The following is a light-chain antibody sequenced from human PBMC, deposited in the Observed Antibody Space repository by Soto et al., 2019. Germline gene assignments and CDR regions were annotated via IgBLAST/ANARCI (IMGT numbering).Light chain of an antibody. Sequence: DIQMTQSPSSLSASVGDRVTITCRASQSISSYLNWYQQKPGKAPKLLIYAASSLQSGVPSRFSGSGSGTDFTHTISSLQPEDFATYYCQQSYSTPITFGQVTRLEIK. CDR3: QQSYSTPIT. V-gene: IGKV1-39*01. CDR1: QSISSY. CDR2: AAS. J-gene: IGKJ5*01.